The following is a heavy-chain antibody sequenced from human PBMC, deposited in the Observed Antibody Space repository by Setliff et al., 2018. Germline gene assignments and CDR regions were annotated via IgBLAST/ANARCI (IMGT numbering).Heavy chain of an antibody. CDR1: GFTFSNYA. D-gene: IGHD3-3*01. V-gene: IGHV3-23*01. CDR2: ISNSGGGT. Sequence: PGGSLRLSCAASGFTFSNYAMSWVRQAPGKGLEWVSAISNSGGGTYYADSVKGRFTISRDNSKNTLFLQMNSLRAEDTAVYYCAKDVAITLFGVVTSSPHWGQGTLVTVSS. CDR3: AKDVAITLFGVVTSSPH. J-gene: IGHJ4*02.